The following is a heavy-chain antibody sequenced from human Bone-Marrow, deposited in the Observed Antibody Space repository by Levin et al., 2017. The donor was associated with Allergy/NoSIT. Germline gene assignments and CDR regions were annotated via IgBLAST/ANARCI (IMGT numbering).Heavy chain of an antibody. D-gene: IGHD1-26*01. V-gene: IGHV2-5*02. J-gene: IGHJ5*02. CDR2: IYWDDDK. CDR3: ARRSGSHLPTRSWRDP. Sequence: SGPTLVKPTQTLTLTCTFSGFSLSTSGVGVDWIRQSPGKALEWLALIYWDDDKRYSPSLKTRLTITKDIPKNQVVLTMTNMDPLDTATYYCARRSGSHLPTRSWRDPWGQGILVTVSS. CDR1: GFSLSTSGVG.